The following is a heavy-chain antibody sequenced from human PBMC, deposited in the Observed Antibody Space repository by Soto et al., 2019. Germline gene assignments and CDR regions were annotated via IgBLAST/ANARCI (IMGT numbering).Heavy chain of an antibody. CDR1: GYTFTSYG. CDR2: ISAYNGNT. Sequence: ASVKVSCKASGYTFTSYGISWVRQAPGQGLEWMGWISAYNGNTNYAQKLQGRVTMTTDTSTSTAYMELRSLRSDDTAVYYCARDDCDFWSNYGMDVWGQGTTVTVSS. J-gene: IGHJ6*02. V-gene: IGHV1-18*01. CDR3: ARDDCDFWSNYGMDV. D-gene: IGHD3-3*01.